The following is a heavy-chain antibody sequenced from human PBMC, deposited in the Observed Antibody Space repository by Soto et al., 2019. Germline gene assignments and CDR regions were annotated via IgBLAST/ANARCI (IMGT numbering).Heavy chain of an antibody. Sequence: GGSLRLSCAASCFTFSNAWMNWVRQAPGKGLEWVGRIKSKTDGGTTDYAAPVKGRFTISRDDSKNTLYLQMNSLKTEDTAVYYCTTVALYSSGRESYYYYYGMDVWGQGTTVTVSS. V-gene: IGHV3-15*07. CDR3: TTVALYSSGRESYYYYYGMDV. D-gene: IGHD6-19*01. J-gene: IGHJ6*02. CDR2: IKSKTDGGTT. CDR1: CFTFSNAW.